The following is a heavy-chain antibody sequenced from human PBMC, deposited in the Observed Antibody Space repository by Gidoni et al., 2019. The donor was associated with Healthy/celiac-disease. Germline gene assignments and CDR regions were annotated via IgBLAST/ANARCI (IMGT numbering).Heavy chain of an antibody. CDR3: ARERELYYDILTGYYISGGLDY. CDR1: GGTFSRYA. D-gene: IGHD3-9*01. CDR2: IIPIFGTA. V-gene: IGHV1-69*01. Sequence: QVQLVQSGAEVKKPGSSVKVSCKASGGTFSRYAISWVRQDPGPGLEWMGGIIPIFGTANYAQEFQVRVTITADESTSTAYMELSSLRSEDTAVYYCARERELYYDILTGYYISGGLDYWGQGTLVTVSS. J-gene: IGHJ4*02.